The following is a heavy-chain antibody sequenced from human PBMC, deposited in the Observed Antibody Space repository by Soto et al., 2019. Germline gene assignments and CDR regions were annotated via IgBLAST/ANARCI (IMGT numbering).Heavy chain of an antibody. V-gene: IGHV4-34*01. J-gene: IGHJ4*02. CDR1: GGSFSGYY. CDR2: INHSGST. CDR3: ARGIFYCGGDCYSNSVAPFDY. Sequence: SETLSLTCAVYGGSFSGYYWSWIRQPPGKGLEWIVEINHSGSTNYNPSLKSRVTISVDTSKNQFSLKLSSVTAADTAVYYCARGIFYCGGDCYSNSVAPFDYWGQGTLVTVPS. D-gene: IGHD2-21*02.